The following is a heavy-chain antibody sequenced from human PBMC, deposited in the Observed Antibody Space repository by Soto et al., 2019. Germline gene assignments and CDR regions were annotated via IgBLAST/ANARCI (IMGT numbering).Heavy chain of an antibody. D-gene: IGHD3-10*01. CDR1: GFTFGSYG. J-gene: IGHJ4*02. CDR2: ISYDGRNT. V-gene: IGHV3-33*01. Sequence: GGSLRLSCAASGFTFGSYGMHWVRQAPGKGLEWAAAISYDGRNTYYADSVQGRFAISRDNSKNTMYLQMNSLRVEDTAVYYCARAKWHDGSGRVREFDYWGQGALVTVSS. CDR3: ARAKWHDGSGRVREFDY.